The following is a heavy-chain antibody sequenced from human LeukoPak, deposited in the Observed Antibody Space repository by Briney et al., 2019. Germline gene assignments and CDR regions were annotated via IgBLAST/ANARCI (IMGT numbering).Heavy chain of an antibody. CDR1: GFTFSSYW. CDR2: INSDGSST. V-gene: IGHV3-74*01. CDR3: VKGYCSSTSCEGVVFNI. Sequence: GGSLRLSCAASGFTFSSYWMHWVRQAPGKGLVWVSRINSDGSSTSYADSVKGRFTISRDNAKNTLYLQMNSLRAEDTAVYYCVKGYCSSTSCEGVVFNIWGQGTMVTVS. D-gene: IGHD2-2*01. J-gene: IGHJ3*02.